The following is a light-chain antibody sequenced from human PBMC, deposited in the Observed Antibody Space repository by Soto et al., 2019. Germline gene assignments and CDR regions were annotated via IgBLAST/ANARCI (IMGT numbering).Light chain of an antibody. V-gene: IGKV3-15*01. J-gene: IGKJ5*01. Sequence: EIVMTQSPAPLSVSPGERATLSCRASQSVSSNLAWYQQKPGQAPRLLIYGASTRATGIPARFSGSGSGTEFTLTISSLQSEDFAVYYCQHYNNWLITFGQGTRLEIK. CDR2: GAS. CDR3: QHYNNWLIT. CDR1: QSVSSN.